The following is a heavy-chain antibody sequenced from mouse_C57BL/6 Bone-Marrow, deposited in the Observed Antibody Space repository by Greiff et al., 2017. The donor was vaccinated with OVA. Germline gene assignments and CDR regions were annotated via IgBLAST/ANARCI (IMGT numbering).Heavy chain of an antibody. CDR1: GYTFTSYW. CDR3: ARSRGFDY. V-gene: IGHV1-50*01. Sequence: LQQPGAELVKPGASVKLSCKASGYTFTSYWMQWVKQRPGQGLEWIGEIDPSDSYTNYNQKFKGKATLTVDTSSSTAYMQLSSLTSEDSAVYYCARSRGFDYWGQGTTLTVSS. J-gene: IGHJ2*01. CDR2: IDPSDSYT.